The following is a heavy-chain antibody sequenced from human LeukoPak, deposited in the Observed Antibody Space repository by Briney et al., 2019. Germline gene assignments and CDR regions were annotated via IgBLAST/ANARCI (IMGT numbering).Heavy chain of an antibody. D-gene: IGHD2-2*01. J-gene: IGHJ1*01. Sequence: SETLSLTCTVSGGSLSSYYWSWIRQPPGKGLEWIGYIYYSGSTNYNPSLKSRVTISVDTSKNQFSLKLSSVTAADTAVYYCAREDIVVVPAVPFQHWGQGTLVTVSS. V-gene: IGHV4-4*08. CDR2: IYYSGST. CDR1: GGSLSSYY. CDR3: AREDIVVVPAVPFQH.